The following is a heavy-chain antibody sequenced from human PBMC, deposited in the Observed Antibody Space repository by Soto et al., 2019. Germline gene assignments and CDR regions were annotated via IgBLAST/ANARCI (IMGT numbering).Heavy chain of an antibody. CDR1: GGTFSSYT. CDR3: ARDLGGWPDY. J-gene: IGHJ4*02. CDR2: IIPILGIA. D-gene: IGHD2-15*01. Sequence: ASVKVSCKASGGTFSSYTISWVRQAPGQGLEWIGRIIPILGIANYAQKFQGRVTITADKSTSTAYMELSSLRSEDTAVYYCARDLGGWPDYWGQGTLVTVS. V-gene: IGHV1-69*04.